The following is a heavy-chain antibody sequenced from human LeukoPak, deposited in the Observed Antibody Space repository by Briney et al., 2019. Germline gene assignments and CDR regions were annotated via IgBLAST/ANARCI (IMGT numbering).Heavy chain of an antibody. D-gene: IGHD3-10*01. V-gene: IGHV4-30-2*01. CDR3: ARVEYGSGTDWDNWFDP. CDR1: GGSISSGGYS. J-gene: IGHJ5*02. CDR2: IYHSGST. Sequence: PSQTLSLTCTVSGGSISSGGYSWSWIRQPPGKGLEWIGYIYHSGSTYYNPSLKSRVTISVDRSKNQFSLKLSSVTAADTAVYYCARVEYGSGTDWDNWFDPWGQGTLVTVSS.